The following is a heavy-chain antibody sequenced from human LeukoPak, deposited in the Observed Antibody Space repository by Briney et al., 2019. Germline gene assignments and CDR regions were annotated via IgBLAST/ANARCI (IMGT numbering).Heavy chain of an antibody. CDR1: GGSFSDYY. Sequence: SSETLSLTCAVYGGSFSDYYWAWMRQPPGKGPEWIASIYYSGLTYHNPSLKSRVSISVDPSKNHFSLKVSSVTAADTAVYYCASGTFDDYGDYDRGDYFDHWGQGTLVTVSS. D-gene: IGHD4-17*01. CDR2: IYYSGLT. V-gene: IGHV4-34*01. CDR3: ASGTFDDYGDYDRGDYFDH. J-gene: IGHJ4*02.